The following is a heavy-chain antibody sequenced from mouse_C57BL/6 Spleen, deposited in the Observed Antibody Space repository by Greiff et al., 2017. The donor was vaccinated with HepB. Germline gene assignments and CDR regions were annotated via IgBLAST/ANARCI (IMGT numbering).Heavy chain of an antibody. D-gene: IGHD2-1*01. CDR1: GYTFTSYW. J-gene: IGHJ3*01. CDR2: IHPSDSDT. CDR3: AIGLYYGNYGGFAY. V-gene: IGHV1-74*01. Sequence: QVQLKQPGAELVKPGASVKVSCKASGYTFTSYWMHWVKQRPGQGLEWIGRIHPSDSDTNYNQKFKGKATLTVDKSSSTAYMQLSSLTSEDSAVYYCAIGLYYGNYGGFAYWGQGTLVTVSA.